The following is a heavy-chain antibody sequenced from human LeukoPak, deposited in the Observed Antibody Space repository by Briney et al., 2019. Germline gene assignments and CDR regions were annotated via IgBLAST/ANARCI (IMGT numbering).Heavy chain of an antibody. CDR3: VPWAGYGY. CDR1: GGSFSGYY. V-gene: IGHV4-34*01. D-gene: IGHD5-12*01. CDR2: INHSGST. J-gene: IGHJ4*02. Sequence: SETLSLTCAVYGGSFSGYYWSWIRQPPGKGLEWIGEINHSGSTNYNPSLKSRVTISVDTSKNQFSLKLSSVTAADTAVYYCVPWAGYGYWGQGTLVTVSS.